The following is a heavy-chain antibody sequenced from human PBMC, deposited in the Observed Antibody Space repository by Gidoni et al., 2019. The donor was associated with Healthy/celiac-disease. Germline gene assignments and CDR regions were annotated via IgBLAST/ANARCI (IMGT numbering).Heavy chain of an antibody. CDR3: ARSRGLLRWSSALDY. J-gene: IGHJ4*02. V-gene: IGHV3-33*01. CDR1: GFTFSSYG. CDR2: IWYDGSNK. D-gene: IGHD4-17*01. Sequence: QVQLVESGGGVVQPGRSLRLSCAASGFTFSSYGMHWVRQAPGKGREWVAVIWYDGSNKYYADSVKGRFTISRDNSKNTLYLQMNSLRAEDTAVYYCARSRGLLRWSSALDYWGQGTLVTVSS.